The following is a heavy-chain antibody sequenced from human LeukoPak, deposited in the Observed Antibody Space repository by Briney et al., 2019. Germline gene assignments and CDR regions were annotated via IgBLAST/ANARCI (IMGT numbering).Heavy chain of an antibody. J-gene: IGHJ3*02. CDR3: ARGKYYDRYAFVI. CDR2: MNPNSGNT. V-gene: IGHV1-8*01. D-gene: IGHD3-16*01. Sequence: ASVKVSCKASGYTFTTYDINWVRQATGQGLQWMGWMNPNSGNTGYAQKFQGRVTMTRNTSITTAYMELSSLISEDTAVYYCARGKYYDRYAFVIWCQGTMVTVSS. CDR1: GYTFTTYD.